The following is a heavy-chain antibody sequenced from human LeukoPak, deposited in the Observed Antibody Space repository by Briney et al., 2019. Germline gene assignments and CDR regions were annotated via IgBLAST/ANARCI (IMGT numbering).Heavy chain of an antibody. CDR2: ISGSGGST. V-gene: IGHV3-23*01. D-gene: IGHD5-12*01. J-gene: IGHJ4*02. CDR3: AGAYSAYDPFDY. CDR1: GFTFSSYG. Sequence: GGSLRLSCAASGFTFSSYGMHWVRQAPGKGLEWVSAISGSGGSTYYADSVKGRFTISRDNAKNTVHLQMNSLRVEDTAIYFCAGAYSAYDPFDYWGQGILVTVSS.